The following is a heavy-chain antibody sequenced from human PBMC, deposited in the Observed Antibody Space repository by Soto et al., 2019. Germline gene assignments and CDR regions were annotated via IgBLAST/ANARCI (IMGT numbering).Heavy chain of an antibody. D-gene: IGHD2-15*01. CDR3: ARDCSGGACSPASFDY. V-gene: IGHV4-4*07. Sequence: QVQLQESGPGLVKPSETLSLTCSVSAGSISTYHWSWIRQPAGKGLEWIGRIYYTGSTDYNPSLKSRVTMSVDTSKNQFSLKVSSVTAADTAVYYCARDCSGGACSPASFDYWGQGTLVTVSS. CDR2: IYYTGST. J-gene: IGHJ4*02. CDR1: AGSISTYH.